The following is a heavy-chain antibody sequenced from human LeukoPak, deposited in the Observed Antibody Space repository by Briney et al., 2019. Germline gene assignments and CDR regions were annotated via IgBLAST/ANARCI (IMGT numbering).Heavy chain of an antibody. V-gene: IGHV4-39*01. Sequence: SETLSLTCTVSGGSISSSSYYWGWIRQPPGKGLEWIGSIYYSGSTYYNPSLKSRVTISVDTSKNQFSLKLSSVTAADTAVYYCARRDRVAGLGKDYWGQGTLVTVPS. CDR3: ARRDRVAGLGKDY. CDR2: IYYSGST. J-gene: IGHJ4*02. D-gene: IGHD6-13*01. CDR1: GGSISSSSYY.